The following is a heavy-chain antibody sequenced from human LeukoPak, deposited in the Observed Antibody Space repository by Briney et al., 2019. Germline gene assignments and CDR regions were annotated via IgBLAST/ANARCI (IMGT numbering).Heavy chain of an antibody. D-gene: IGHD3-3*01. CDR1: GFAFDAYA. Sequence: GGSLRLSCAASGFAFDAYAMHWVRQAPGKGLEWVAVISYDGSNKYYADSVKGRFTISRDNSKNTLYLQMNSLRAEDTAVYYCARDGRFLEWLEEVARGYYMDVWGKGTAVTVSS. V-gene: IGHV3-30-3*01. J-gene: IGHJ6*03. CDR2: ISYDGSNK. CDR3: ARDGRFLEWLEEVARGYYMDV.